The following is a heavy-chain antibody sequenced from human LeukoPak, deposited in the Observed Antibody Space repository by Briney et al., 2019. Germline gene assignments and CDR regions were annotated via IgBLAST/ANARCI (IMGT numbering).Heavy chain of an antibody. CDR3: AHKSASSGYYYFDY. CDR1: GGSVSSGSYY. CDR2: IYWDDDK. J-gene: IGHJ4*02. Sequence: TLSLTCTVSGGSVSSGSYYWSWIRQPPGKALEWLALIYWDDDKRYSPSLKSRLTITKDTSKNQVVLTMTNMDLVDTATYYCAHKSASSGYYYFDYWGQGTLVTVSS. V-gene: IGHV2-5*08. D-gene: IGHD3-22*01.